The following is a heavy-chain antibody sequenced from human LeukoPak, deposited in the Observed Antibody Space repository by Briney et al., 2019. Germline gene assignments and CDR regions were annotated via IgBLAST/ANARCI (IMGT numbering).Heavy chain of an antibody. CDR1: GGTFSSYA. J-gene: IGHJ4*02. CDR3: AREAVAGMWLDY. D-gene: IGHD6-19*01. CDR2: ISAYNGNT. Sequence: ASVKVSCKASGGTFSSYAISWVRQAPGQGLEWMGWISAYNGNTNYAQKLQGRVTMTTDTSTSTAYMELRSLRSDDTAVYYCAREAVAGMWLDYWGQGTLVTVSS. V-gene: IGHV1-18*01.